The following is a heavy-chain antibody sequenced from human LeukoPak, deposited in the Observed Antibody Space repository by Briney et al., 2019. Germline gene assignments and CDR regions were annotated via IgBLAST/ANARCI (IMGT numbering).Heavy chain of an antibody. CDR2: ILYSGST. Sequence: VSGGAVTSSTYYWGWVRQPPGKGLEWIGSILYSGSTYYKSSLKSRVTISVDTSKNQFSLRLSSMTAADTAVYYCARHAHSPSYDFWGQGTLVTVSS. CDR1: GGAVTSSTYY. J-gene: IGHJ4*02. D-gene: IGHD3-3*01. CDR3: ARHAHSPSYDF. V-gene: IGHV4-39*01.